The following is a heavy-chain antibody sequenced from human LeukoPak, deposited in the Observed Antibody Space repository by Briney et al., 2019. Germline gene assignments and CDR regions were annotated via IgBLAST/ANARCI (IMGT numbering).Heavy chain of an antibody. J-gene: IGHJ5*02. Sequence: GGSLRLSCAASGFTFSSYGVHWVRQAPGKGLEWVAVIWYDGSNKYYADSVKGRFTISRDNSKNTLYLQMNSLRAEDTAVYYCARGGAYNWFDPWGQGTLVTVSS. CDR3: ARGGAYNWFDP. D-gene: IGHD2-21*01. CDR1: GFTFSSYG. V-gene: IGHV3-33*01. CDR2: IWYDGSNK.